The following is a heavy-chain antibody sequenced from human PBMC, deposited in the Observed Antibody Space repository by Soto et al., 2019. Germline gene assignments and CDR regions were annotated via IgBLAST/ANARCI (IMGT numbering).Heavy chain of an antibody. V-gene: IGHV4-59*01. Sequence: SETLSLTCTVSGGSISSYYWSWIRQPPGKGLEWIGYIYYSGSTNYNPSLKSRVTISVDTSKNQFSLKLSSVTAADTAVYYCAGQRKGSPWGGFDIWGQGTMVTVSS. J-gene: IGHJ3*02. CDR2: IYYSGST. CDR3: AGQRKGSPWGGFDI. CDR1: GGSISSYY. D-gene: IGHD3-16*01.